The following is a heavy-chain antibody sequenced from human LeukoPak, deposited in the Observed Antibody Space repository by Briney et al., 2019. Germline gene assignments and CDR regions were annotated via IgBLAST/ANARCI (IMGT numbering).Heavy chain of an antibody. Sequence: GGSLRLSCTTSGFTFISYAMTWVRQAPGKGLEWVSGLSGSGRRTFYADSVKGRFTISRDNSKDALYLQMSSLRADDTALYYCASHMDTDMVSPLDFWGQGTLVTVSS. J-gene: IGHJ4*02. CDR1: GFTFISYA. CDR2: LSGSGRRT. V-gene: IGHV3-23*01. CDR3: ASHMDTDMVSPLDF. D-gene: IGHD5-18*01.